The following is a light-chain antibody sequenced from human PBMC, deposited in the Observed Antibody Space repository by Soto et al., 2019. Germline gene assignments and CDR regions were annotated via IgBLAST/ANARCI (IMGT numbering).Light chain of an antibody. CDR3: QKYISVPV. Sequence: DIQMTQSPTSLSASVGDSVTITCRASQGIRNFVAWYQQKPGKAPKLLIYAASTLQSGVPSRFSGSGSGTDFTLTINSLQPEDVATSSCQKYISVPVFGPGTKVEIK. J-gene: IGKJ3*01. CDR2: AAS. V-gene: IGKV1-27*01. CDR1: QGIRNF.